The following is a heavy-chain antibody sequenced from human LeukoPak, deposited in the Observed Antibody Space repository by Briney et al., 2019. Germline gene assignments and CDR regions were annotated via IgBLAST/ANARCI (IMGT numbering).Heavy chain of an antibody. CDR1: GYTFNYYY. V-gene: IGHV1-2*02. J-gene: IGHJ4*02. CDR2: INPSSGAT. Sequence: GASVKVSCKASGYTFNYYYMHWVRQAPGQGLEWMGWINPSSGATNYAQKFQGRVTMTRDTSVSTAYMELTRLRSDDSAVFYCIRGPGHYFDYWGQGTMVTVPS. CDR3: IRGPGHYFDY. D-gene: IGHD3-10*01.